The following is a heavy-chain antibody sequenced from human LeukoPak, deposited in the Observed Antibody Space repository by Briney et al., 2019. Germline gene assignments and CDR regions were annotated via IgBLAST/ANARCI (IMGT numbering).Heavy chain of an antibody. Sequence: PGGSLRLSCAASRFTFTNAWMNWVRQAPGKGLEWVGRIKSKGDGETTDYAAPVEGRFTISRDDSNNMVYLQMNSLKIEDTAVYYCAIDEPNYAPYDFDYWGQGTLVTVSS. CDR3: AIDEPNYAPYDFDY. CDR1: RFTFTNAW. CDR2: IKSKGDGETT. J-gene: IGHJ4*02. D-gene: IGHD4/OR15-4a*01. V-gene: IGHV3-15*01.